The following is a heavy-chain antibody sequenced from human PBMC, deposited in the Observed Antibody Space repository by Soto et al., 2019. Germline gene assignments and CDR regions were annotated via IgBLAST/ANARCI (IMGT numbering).Heavy chain of an antibody. V-gene: IGHV4-34*02. Sequence: QGQLRQWGAGVLKPSDTLSLTCAVFSASLGDHYWAWIRQSPDKGLEWIGEVHPSGSTDYNPSLKRRLALPLDTSKNQFSLKVASVTAADTAVYFCARGKPSGYRFGPRNFFYYGLDVWGPGTTVTVSS. CDR1: SASLGDHY. J-gene: IGHJ6*02. CDR3: ARGKPSGYRFGPRNFFYYGLDV. D-gene: IGHD5-18*01. CDR2: VHPSGST.